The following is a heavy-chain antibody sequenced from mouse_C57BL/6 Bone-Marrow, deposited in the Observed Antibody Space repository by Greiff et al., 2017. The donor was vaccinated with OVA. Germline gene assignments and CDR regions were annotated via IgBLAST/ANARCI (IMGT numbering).Heavy chain of an antibody. CDR3: AREGAYYSNYVSV. J-gene: IGHJ1*03. Sequence: EVKLMDSGGDLVKPGGSLKLSCAASGFTFSSYGMSWVRQTPDKRLEWVATISSGGSYTYYPDSVKGRFTISRDNAKNTLYLQMSSLKSEDTAMYYCAREGAYYSNYVSVWGTGTTVTVSS. D-gene: IGHD2-5*01. CDR1: GFTFSSYG. V-gene: IGHV5-6*01. CDR2: ISSGGSYT.